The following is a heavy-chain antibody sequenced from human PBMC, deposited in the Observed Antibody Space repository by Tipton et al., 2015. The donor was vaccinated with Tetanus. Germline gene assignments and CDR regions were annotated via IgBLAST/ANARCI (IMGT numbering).Heavy chain of an antibody. CDR3: VRDLVVYSGFISRERDSYKCGMGV. CDR1: GFTFSDYY. D-gene: IGHD5-12*01. V-gene: IGHV3-11*01. J-gene: IGHJ6*02. Sequence: SLRLSCAASGFTFSDYYMSWVRQAPGKGLEWISYITSRSSTYYADSVQGRFTISRDKAKKSLHLQMNSLRAEDTAVYYCVRDLVVYSGFISRERDSYKCGMGVWGQGTTVTVSS. CDR2: ITSRSST.